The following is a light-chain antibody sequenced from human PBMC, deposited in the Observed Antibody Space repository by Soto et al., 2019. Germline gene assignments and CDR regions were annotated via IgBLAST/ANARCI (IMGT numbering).Light chain of an antibody. V-gene: IGLV2-23*01. CDR1: SSDIGSNSL. Sequence: QSALTQPASVSGSPGQSIAISCTGASSDIGSNSLVSWYQQRPGKAPNLIIYEGTRRPSGVSHRFAGSKSGTTASLTISGLQAEDEADYYCCSYVTTRNWMFGGGTKVTVL. CDR2: EGT. J-gene: IGLJ3*02. CDR3: CSYVTTRNWM.